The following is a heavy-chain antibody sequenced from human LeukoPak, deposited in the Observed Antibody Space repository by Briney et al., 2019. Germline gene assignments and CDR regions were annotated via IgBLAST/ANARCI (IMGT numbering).Heavy chain of an antibody. CDR3: ARDGRTIAAAYLANYYMDV. J-gene: IGHJ6*03. CDR2: INPNSGST. V-gene: IGHV1-2*02. D-gene: IGHD6-13*01. Sequence: ASVKVSCKASGYTFTNYGISWVRQAPGQGLEWMGWINPNSGSTNYAQKFQGRVTMTRDTSISTAYMELSRLRSDDTAVYYCARDGRTIAAAYLANYYMDVWGKGTTVTISS. CDR1: GYTFTNYG.